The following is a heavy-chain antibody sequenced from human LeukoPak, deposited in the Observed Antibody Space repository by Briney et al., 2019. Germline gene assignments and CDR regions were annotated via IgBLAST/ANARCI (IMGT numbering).Heavy chain of an antibody. V-gene: IGHV1-69*04. CDR2: IIPILGIA. CDR3: ARRYSSSSYDAFDI. D-gene: IGHD6-13*01. CDR1: GGTFSSYA. Sequence: GASVKVSCKASGGTFSSYAISWVRQAPGQGLEWMGRIIPILGIANYAQKFQGRVTITADKSTSTAYMELSSLRFEDTAVYYCARRYSSSSYDAFDIWGQGTMVTVSS. J-gene: IGHJ3*02.